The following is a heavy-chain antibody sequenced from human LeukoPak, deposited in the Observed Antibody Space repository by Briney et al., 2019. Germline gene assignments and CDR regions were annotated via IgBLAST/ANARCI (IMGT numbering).Heavy chain of an antibody. CDR2: IYYSGST. CDR1: GGSISSYY. V-gene: IGHV4-59*01. CDR3: ARATAITMVRGIRSDGFDI. Sequence: SETLSLTCTVSGGSISSYYWSWIRRPPGKGLEWIGYIYYSGSTNYDPSLKSRVTISVDTSKNQFSLKLSPVTAADTAVYYCARATAITMVRGIRSDGFDIWGQGTMVTVSS. J-gene: IGHJ3*02. D-gene: IGHD3-10*01.